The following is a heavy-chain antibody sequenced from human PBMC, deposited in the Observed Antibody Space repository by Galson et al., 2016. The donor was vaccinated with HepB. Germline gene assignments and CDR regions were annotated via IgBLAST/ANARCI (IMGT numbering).Heavy chain of an antibody. CDR3: GRDHSVVLTTAYNWFDP. CDR1: GFAFGSHW. D-gene: IGHD4-23*01. V-gene: IGHV3-74*01. CDR2: INSDGTIS. Sequence: SLRLSCAASGFAFGSHWMHWVRQVPGKGLVWVSRINSDGTISHYADSVKGRFTISRDNAKTTLYLQMNSLRVEDTAVYYCGRDHSVVLTTAYNWFDPWGQGTLVTVSS. J-gene: IGHJ5*02.